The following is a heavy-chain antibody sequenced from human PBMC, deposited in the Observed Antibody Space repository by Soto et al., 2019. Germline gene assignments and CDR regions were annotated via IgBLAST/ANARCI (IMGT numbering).Heavy chain of an antibody. CDR1: GGSLSSGSYY. Sequence: SETLSLTCTVSGGSLSSGSYYWSWIRQPPGKGLEWIGYIYYRGSTNYNPSLKSRVTISLDTSKNQFSLKLSSVTAADTAVYYCAREGRLGAWGSMDVWGQGTTVTVSS. V-gene: IGHV4-61*01. J-gene: IGHJ6*02. CDR2: IYYRGST. D-gene: IGHD7-27*01. CDR3: AREGRLGAWGSMDV.